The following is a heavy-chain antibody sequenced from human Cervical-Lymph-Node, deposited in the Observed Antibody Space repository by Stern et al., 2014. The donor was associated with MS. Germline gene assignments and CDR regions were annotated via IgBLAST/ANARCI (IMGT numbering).Heavy chain of an antibody. CDR1: GYTFTSHY. D-gene: IGHD4-17*01. CDR3: AREEYNDYDFGAFDM. CDR2: INPGGGTT. V-gene: IGHV1-46*01. J-gene: IGHJ3*02. Sequence: VHLVESGAEVKKPGAPVKLSCKASGYTFTSHYLHWVRQAPGQGLEWMGIINPGGGTTNLAQKFQGRVIMTGDTSTRTVYLELSSLRSEDTAVYFCAREEYNDYDFGAFDMWGQGTMVTVSS.